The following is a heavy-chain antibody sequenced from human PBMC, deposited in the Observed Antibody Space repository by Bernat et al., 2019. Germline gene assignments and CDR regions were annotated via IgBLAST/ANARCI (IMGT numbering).Heavy chain of an antibody. CDR1: GGSISSYY. Sequence: QVQLQESGPGLVKPSETLSLTCTVSGGSISSYYWSWIRQPPGKGLEWIGYMYYSGSTNYNPSLKSRVTISVDTSKNQFSLNMRSVTAADTAVYYCVRHRRKWGLLCGADYWGQGTLVTVSS. V-gene: IGHV4-59*08. J-gene: IGHJ4*02. CDR2: MYYSGST. CDR3: VRHRRKWGLLCGADY. D-gene: IGHD1-26*01.